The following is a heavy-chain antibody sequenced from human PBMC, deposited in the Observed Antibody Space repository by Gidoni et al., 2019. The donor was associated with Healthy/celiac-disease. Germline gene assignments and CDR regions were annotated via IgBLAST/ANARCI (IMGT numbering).Heavy chain of an antibody. D-gene: IGHD3-16*01. CDR3: ARHCPYDYVWGSRRTYYFDY. CDR1: GGSISSSSYY. CDR2: IYYSGST. Sequence: QLQLQESGPGLVKPSETLSLTCTVSGGSISSSSYYWGWIRQPPGKGLEWIGSIYYSGSTYYNPSLKSRVTISVDTSKNQFSLKLSSVTAADTAVYYCARHCPYDYVWGSRRTYYFDYWGQGTLVTVSS. V-gene: IGHV4-39*01. J-gene: IGHJ4*02.